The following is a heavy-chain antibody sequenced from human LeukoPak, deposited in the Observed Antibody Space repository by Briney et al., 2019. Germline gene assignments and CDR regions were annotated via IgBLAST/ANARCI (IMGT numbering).Heavy chain of an antibody. CDR2: IIPILGIA. D-gene: IGHD3-16*01. V-gene: IGHV1-69*04. CDR1: GGTFSSYA. CDR3: ARFVRGNYFDY. J-gene: IGHJ4*02. Sequence: SVKVSCKASGGTFSSYAISWVRQAPGQGLEWMGRIIPILGIANYAQKFQGRVTVTADKSTSTAYMELSSLRSEDTAVYYCARFVRGNYFDYWGQGTLVTVSS.